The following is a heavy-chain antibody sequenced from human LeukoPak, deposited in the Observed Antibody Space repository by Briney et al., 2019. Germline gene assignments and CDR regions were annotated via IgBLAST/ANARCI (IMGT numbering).Heavy chain of an antibody. V-gene: IGHV3-21*04. D-gene: IGHD3-10*01. CDR2: ISSSSTYI. J-gene: IGHJ4*02. CDR1: GFTFSSYS. CDR3: AKARPEVRGVSPFDY. Sequence: PGGSLRLSCAASGFTFSSYSMNWVRQAPGKGLEWVSSISSSSTYIYYADSVKGRFTISRDNAKNSLYLQMNSLRAEDTAVYYCAKARPEVRGVSPFDYWGQGTLVTVSS.